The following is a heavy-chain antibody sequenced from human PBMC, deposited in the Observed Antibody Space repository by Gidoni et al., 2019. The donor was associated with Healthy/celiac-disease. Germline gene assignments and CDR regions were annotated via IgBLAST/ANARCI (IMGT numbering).Heavy chain of an antibody. CDR2: ISSSSSYT. V-gene: IGHV3-11*05. D-gene: IGHD3-9*01. CDR1: GFPFIAYS. Sequence: QVQLVESGGGLVKPGGSLRLACAASGFPFIAYSMTWMHRAPGNGLEWVSYISSSSSYTNYADSVKGRFTISRDNAKNSLYLQMNSLRAEDTAVYYCARDRTSYDILTGYFGVDYYYGMDVWGQGTTVTVSS. J-gene: IGHJ6*02. CDR3: ARDRTSYDILTGYFGVDYYYGMDV.